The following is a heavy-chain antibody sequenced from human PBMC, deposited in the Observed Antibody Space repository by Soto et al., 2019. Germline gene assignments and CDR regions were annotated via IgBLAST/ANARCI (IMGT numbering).Heavy chain of an antibody. J-gene: IGHJ6*02. D-gene: IGHD2-2*01. Sequence: QVQLVESGGGLVKPGGSLRLSCAASGFTFSDYYMSWIRQAPGKGLEWVSYISSSGSTIYYADSVKGRFTISRDNAKNSLYLQMNSLRAEDTVVYYCARGLSCISTSCHVGPVDVWGQGTTVTVSS. CDR3: ARGLSCISTSCHVGPVDV. V-gene: IGHV3-11*01. CDR2: ISSSGSTI. CDR1: GFTFSDYY.